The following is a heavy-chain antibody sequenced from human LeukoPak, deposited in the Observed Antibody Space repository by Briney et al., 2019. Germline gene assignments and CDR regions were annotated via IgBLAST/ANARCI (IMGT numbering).Heavy chain of an antibody. CDR2: IIPIFGTA. Sequence: GASVKVSCKASGGTFSSYAISWVRQAPGQGLEWMGGIIPIFGTANYAQKFQGRVTITADESTSTAYMELSSLRSEDTAVYYCARGGTYTVTTEDYWGQGTLVTVSS. V-gene: IGHV1-69*01. D-gene: IGHD4-17*01. CDR3: ARGGTYTVTTEDY. CDR1: GGTFSSYA. J-gene: IGHJ4*02.